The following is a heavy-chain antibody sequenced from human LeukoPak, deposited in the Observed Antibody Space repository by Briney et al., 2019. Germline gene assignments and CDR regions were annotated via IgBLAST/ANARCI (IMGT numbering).Heavy chain of an antibody. J-gene: IGHJ4*02. Sequence: SETLSLTCTVSGGSISSYYWSWIRQPPGKGLESIGYIYYSGSTNYNPSLKSRVTISVDTSKNQFSLKLSSVTAADTAVYYCTRGGDGYAWVDYWGQGTLVTVSS. CDR1: GGSISSYY. CDR2: IYYSGST. V-gene: IGHV4-59*01. D-gene: IGHD5-24*01. CDR3: TRGGDGYAWVDY.